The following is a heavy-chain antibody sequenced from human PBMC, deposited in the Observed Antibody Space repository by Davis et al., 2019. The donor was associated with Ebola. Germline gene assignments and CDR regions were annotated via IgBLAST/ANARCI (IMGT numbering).Heavy chain of an antibody. CDR1: GFTVSSNY. Sequence: GESLKISCAASGFTVSSNYMSWVRQAPGKGLEWVSVIYSGGSTYYADSVKGRFTISRDNSKNTLYLQMNSLRAEDTAVYYCAAEMTTVTLFYYYGMDVWGQGTTVTVSS. CDR2: IYSGGST. V-gene: IGHV3-53*01. CDR3: AAEMTTVTLFYYYGMDV. J-gene: IGHJ6*02. D-gene: IGHD4-17*01.